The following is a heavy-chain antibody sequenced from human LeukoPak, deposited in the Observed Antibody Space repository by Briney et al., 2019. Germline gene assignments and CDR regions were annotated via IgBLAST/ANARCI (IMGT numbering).Heavy chain of an antibody. V-gene: IGHV3-23*01. J-gene: IGHJ4*02. CDR1: GFTFRNYA. CDR3: AKDRTYHSDFSAYYFSPPLQQY. Sequence: GGSLRLSCEASGFTFRNYAISWVRQAPGKGLELVSSIFGTTATTYYADYVKGRVAMYRDNSRNMVYLQMNSLRAEDTAVYYCAKDRTYHSDFSAYYFSPPLQQYWGQGTLVTVSS. CDR2: IFGTTATT. D-gene: IGHD3-22*01.